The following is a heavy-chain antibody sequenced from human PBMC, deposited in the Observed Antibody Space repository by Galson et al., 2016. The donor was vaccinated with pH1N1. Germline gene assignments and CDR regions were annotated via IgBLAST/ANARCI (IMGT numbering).Heavy chain of an antibody. CDR2: INPTGDTT. D-gene: IGHD5-12*01. CDR3: ARDFYSGYAGGRLDY. V-gene: IGHV1-46*03. J-gene: IGHJ4*02. CDR1: GYTVSTYN. Sequence: SVKVSCKASGYTVSTYNIHWVRQAPGQGLEWMGIINPTGDTTSYAQRFQGRVAMTRDRATNTDYMELSSLTSEDTAIYHCARDFYSGYAGGRLDYWGQGTLVTVS.